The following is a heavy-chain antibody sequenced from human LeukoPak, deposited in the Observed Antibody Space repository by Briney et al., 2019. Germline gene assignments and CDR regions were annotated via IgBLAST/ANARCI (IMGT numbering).Heavy chain of an antibody. CDR3: ARAPSSSSWYTGDAFDI. Sequence: SETLSLTCTVSGGSISSGSYYWSWIRQPAGKGLEWSGRIYTSGSTNYNPSLKSRVTISVDTSKNQFSLKLSSVTAADTAVYYCARAPSSSSWYTGDAFDIWGQGTMVTVSS. J-gene: IGHJ3*02. V-gene: IGHV4-61*02. CDR1: GGSISSGSYY. CDR2: IYTSGST. D-gene: IGHD6-13*01.